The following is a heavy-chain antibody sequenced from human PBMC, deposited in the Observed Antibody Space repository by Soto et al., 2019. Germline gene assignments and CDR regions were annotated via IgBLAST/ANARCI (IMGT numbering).Heavy chain of an antibody. CDR3: ASSMGRGGNDY. CDR2: IKTDGSEK. J-gene: IGHJ4*02. V-gene: IGHV3-7*05. Sequence: EVQLVESGGGLVQPGGSLRLSCVASGFTFSDYWMSWVRQAPGKGLECVANIKTDGSEKYYVDPVKGRFTISRDNAKNSLYLQKNSLRAEDTAVYYCASSMGRGGNDYWGQGTLVAVSS. D-gene: IGHD3-10*01. CDR1: GFTFSDYW.